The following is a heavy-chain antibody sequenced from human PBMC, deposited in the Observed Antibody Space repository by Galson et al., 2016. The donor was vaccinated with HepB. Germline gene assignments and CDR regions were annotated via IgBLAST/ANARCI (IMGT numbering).Heavy chain of an antibody. D-gene: IGHD2-21*02. V-gene: IGHV3-43*01. CDR2: ISWDGDTT. J-gene: IGHJ4*02. CDR3: AKGYCGGDCFIDY. Sequence: SLRLSCAASGFSFEHYSMHWVRQAPGKGLEWVSIISWDGDTTYYSDSVKGRITISRDNSKNSLHLQMNNLRTEDTAFYYCAKGYCGGDCFIDYWGQGTLVTVSS. CDR1: GFSFEHYS.